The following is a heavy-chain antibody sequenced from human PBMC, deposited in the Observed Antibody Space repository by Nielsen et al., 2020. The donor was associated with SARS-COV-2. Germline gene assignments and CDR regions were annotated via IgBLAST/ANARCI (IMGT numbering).Heavy chain of an antibody. D-gene: IGHD3-10*01. V-gene: IGHV3-23*01. Sequence: GESLKISCAASGFTFNDYAMNWVRQSPGKGLEWVAGITNGYSGEEPFYADSVRGRFTISRDNSKHTVHLQMRNLRVEDTALYYCSKGERGIRILFQSWGQGTLVTVS. J-gene: IGHJ1*01. CDR2: ITNGYSGEEP. CDR1: GFTFNDYA. CDR3: SKGERGIRILFQS.